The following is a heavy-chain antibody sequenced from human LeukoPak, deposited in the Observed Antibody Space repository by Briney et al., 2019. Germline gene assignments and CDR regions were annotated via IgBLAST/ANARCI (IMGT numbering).Heavy chain of an antibody. CDR3: VRGTSNWYGVDS. V-gene: IGHV3-74*01. CDR2: MNGDGTTI. J-gene: IGHJ4*02. CDR1: GFTFRSSW. D-gene: IGHD6-13*01. Sequence: GGSLRLSCAASGFTFRSSWMHWVRQVPGKGLMWVSCMNGDGTTISHADSVKGRFTMSRDNGKNTLYLQMSSLRDDDTAVYFCVRGTSNWYGVDSRGRGTLVTVSS.